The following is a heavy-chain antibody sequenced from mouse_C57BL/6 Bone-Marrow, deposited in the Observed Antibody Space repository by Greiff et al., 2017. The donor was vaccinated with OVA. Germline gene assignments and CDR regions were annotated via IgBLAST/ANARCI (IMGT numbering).Heavy chain of an antibody. CDR2: ISNLADSI. D-gene: IGHD3-1*01. CDR3: ARREVPARAFAY. V-gene: IGHV5-15*01. J-gene: IGHJ3*01. CDR1: GFTFSDYG. Sequence: EVQVVESGGGLVQPGGSLKLSCAASGFTFSDYGMAWVRQAPGKGPEWVAFISNLADSIYYADTVTGRFTISRENAKNTLYLEMSSLRSEDTAMYYCARREVPARAFAYWGQGTLVTVSA.